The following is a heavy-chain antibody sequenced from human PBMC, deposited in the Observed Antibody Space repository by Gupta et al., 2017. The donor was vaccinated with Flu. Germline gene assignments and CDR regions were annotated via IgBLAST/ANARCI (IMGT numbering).Heavy chain of an antibody. Sequence: SGGAITSTGYYRGWIRQPPGKGLECSGNILYTGNTYYNPSLKSRVTIFADMSKNQFSLNLNSVTAADAAVYYCARGDKVMDVVDYWGNGTWVTVSS. CDR3: ARGDKVMDVVDY. CDR2: ILYTGNT. V-gene: IGHV4-39*01. J-gene: IGHJ4*01. D-gene: IGHD3-16*01. CDR1: GGAITSTGYY.